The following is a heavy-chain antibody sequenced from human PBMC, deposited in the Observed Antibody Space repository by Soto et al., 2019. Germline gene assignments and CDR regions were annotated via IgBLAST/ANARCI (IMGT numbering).Heavy chain of an antibody. V-gene: IGHV3-74*01. J-gene: IGHJ4*02. D-gene: IGHD2-15*01. CDR2: INNDGSRT. Sequence: GGSLRLSCAASGFTFSNYWMHWVRQVPGEGLVWVSSINNDGSRTWYADSVRGRIAMSRDNARNLVYLQMKSLRAEDTAVYYCGTTLEYWGQGALVTVSS. CDR3: GTTLEY. CDR1: GFTFSNYW.